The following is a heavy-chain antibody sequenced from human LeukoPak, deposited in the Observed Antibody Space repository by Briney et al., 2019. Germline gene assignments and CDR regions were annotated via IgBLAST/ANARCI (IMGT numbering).Heavy chain of an antibody. CDR3: ARDPRFRGYFDY. V-gene: IGHV3-7*01. CDR2: IKQDGSEK. CDR1: GFTFSNYW. J-gene: IGHJ4*02. Sequence: GGSLRLSCAASGFTFSNYWMSWVRQAPGKGLEWVANIKQDGSEKCYVDSVKGRFTISRDNSKNTLYLQMNSLRAEDTAVYYCARDPRFRGYFDYWGQGTLVTVSS.